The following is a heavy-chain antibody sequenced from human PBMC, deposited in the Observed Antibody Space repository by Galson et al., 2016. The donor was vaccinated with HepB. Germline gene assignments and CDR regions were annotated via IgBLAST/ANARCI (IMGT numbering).Heavy chain of an antibody. Sequence: SLRLSCAASGFTVSSNCMSWVRQAPGKGLEWVSLIYSGGTTFYADSVKGRFTISRDNSKNTLYLQMNSLRAEDTAVYYCARDWRGSGSYNPYDYYGMYVWGQGAPVTLSS. D-gene: IGHD3-10*01. CDR1: GFTVSSNC. CDR2: IYSGGTT. J-gene: IGHJ6*02. V-gene: IGHV3-53*01. CDR3: ARDWRGSGSYNPYDYYGMYV.